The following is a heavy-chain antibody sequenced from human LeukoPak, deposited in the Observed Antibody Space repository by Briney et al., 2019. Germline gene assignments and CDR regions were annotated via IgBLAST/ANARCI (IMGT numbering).Heavy chain of an antibody. CDR1: GFTFSDYI. CDR3: ARDEGYYFDS. Sequence: PGGSLRLSCAASGFTFSDYIMNWVRQAPGKGLEWAASISRNSTYIHYADSVKGRFTISRDNARNSLFLQMNSLRAEDTAIYYCARDEGYYFDSWGQGTQVTVSS. J-gene: IGHJ4*02. CDR2: ISRNSTYI. V-gene: IGHV3-21*01.